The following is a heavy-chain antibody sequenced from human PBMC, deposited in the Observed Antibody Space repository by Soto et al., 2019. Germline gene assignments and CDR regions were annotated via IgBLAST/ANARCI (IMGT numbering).Heavy chain of an antibody. J-gene: IGHJ5*02. CDR3: ARDRDPDLPWFGELLYEWFDL. D-gene: IGHD3-10*01. Sequence: ASGKVSCKASGYTFTSYYMHWVRQAPGQGREWMGIINPSGGSTSYAQKFQGRVTMTRDTSTSTVYMELSSLRSEDTAVYHCARDRDPDLPWFGELLYEWFDLWGQGTLLTVSS. CDR1: GYTFTSYY. V-gene: IGHV1-46*01. CDR2: INPSGGST.